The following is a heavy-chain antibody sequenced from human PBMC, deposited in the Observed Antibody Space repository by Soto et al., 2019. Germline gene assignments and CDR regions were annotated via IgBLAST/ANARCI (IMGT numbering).Heavy chain of an antibody. CDR3: ARRTYWNYGYFDY. CDR2: IDWNDDK. Sequence: ESGPTLVNPTQTLTLTCAFSGFSLTTTGMRVSWIRQPPGMALEWLARIDWNDDKFYSTSLKTRLTISKDTSKNQVVLRMTNMDPADTATYYCARRTYWNYGYFDYWGQGTLVTVSS. V-gene: IGHV2-70*04. CDR1: GFSLTTTGMR. J-gene: IGHJ4*02. D-gene: IGHD1-7*01.